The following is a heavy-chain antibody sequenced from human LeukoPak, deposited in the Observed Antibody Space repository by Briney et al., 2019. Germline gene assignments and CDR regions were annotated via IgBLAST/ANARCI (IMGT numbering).Heavy chain of an antibody. CDR1: GYILSGYY. Sequence: ASVKVSCKASGYILSGYYMHWVRQAPGQGLEWVGRINPDTGDPNYARKFRGWVTITMDTSISSGYMELSRLKSDDTAVYYCVTGDYFDYWGQGTLVIVSS. V-gene: IGHV1-2*04. CDR3: VTGDYFDY. CDR2: INPDTGDP. J-gene: IGHJ4*02.